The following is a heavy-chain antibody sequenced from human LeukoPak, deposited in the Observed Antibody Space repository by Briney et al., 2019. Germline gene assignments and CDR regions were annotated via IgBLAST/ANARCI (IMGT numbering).Heavy chain of an antibody. CDR3: AKDQGSHYYGSGSYPNY. Sequence: GGSLRLSCAASGFTFSSYAMSWVRQAPGKGLDWVSAISGSGGSKYYADSVKGRFTISRDNSKNTLYLQMNSLRAEDTAIYYCAKDQGSHYYGSGSYPNYWGQGTLVTVSS. D-gene: IGHD3-10*01. V-gene: IGHV3-23*01. CDR2: ISGSGGSK. CDR1: GFTFSSYA. J-gene: IGHJ4*02.